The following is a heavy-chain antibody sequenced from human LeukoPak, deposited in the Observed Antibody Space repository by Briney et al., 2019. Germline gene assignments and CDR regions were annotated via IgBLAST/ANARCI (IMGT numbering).Heavy chain of an antibody. CDR3: ARVSVPVVPYYYYYGMDV. J-gene: IGHJ6*02. Sequence: PGGSLRLSCAASGFTFSSYAMRWVRQAPGKGLEWVAVISYDGSNKYYADSVKGGFTTSRDNSKNTLYLQMNSLRAEDTAVYYCARVSVPVVPYYYYYGMDVWGQGTTVTVSS. D-gene: IGHD4-23*01. V-gene: IGHV3-30-3*01. CDR2: ISYDGSNK. CDR1: GFTFSSYA.